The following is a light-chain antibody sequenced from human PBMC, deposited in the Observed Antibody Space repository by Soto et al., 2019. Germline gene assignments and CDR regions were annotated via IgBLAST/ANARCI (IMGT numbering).Light chain of an antibody. J-gene: IGKJ4*01. CDR3: QQFNSYRT. CDR2: AAS. CDR1: QGISSY. Sequence: DIQLTQSPSFLSASVGDGVTITCRASQGISSYLAWYQQRPGKAPKLLIYAASTLQSGVPSRFSGSGSGTEFTLTISSLQPEDFATYYCQQFNSYRTFGGGTKVEFK. V-gene: IGKV1-9*01.